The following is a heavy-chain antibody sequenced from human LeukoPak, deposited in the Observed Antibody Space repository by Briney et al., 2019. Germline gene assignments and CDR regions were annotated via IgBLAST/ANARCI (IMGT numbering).Heavy chain of an antibody. CDR3: AKRGVVIRVILVGFHKEAYYFDS. CDR2: ISGSGGTT. D-gene: IGHD3-22*01. J-gene: IGHJ4*02. Sequence: GGSLRLSCAVSGITLSNYGMSWVRQAPGKGLEWVAGISGSGGTTTYADSVKGRFTISRDNPRNILYLQMNSLRAEDTAVYFCAKRGVVIRVILVGFHKEAYYFDSWDQGALVTVSS. V-gene: IGHV3-23*01. CDR1: GITLSNYG.